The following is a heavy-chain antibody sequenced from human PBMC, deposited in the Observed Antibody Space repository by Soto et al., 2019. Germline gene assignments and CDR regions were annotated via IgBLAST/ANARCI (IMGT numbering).Heavy chain of an antibody. CDR2: IKQDGSEK. D-gene: IGHD3-22*01. Sequence: GGSLRLSCAASGFTFSSYWMSWVRQAPGKGLEWVANIKQDGSEKYYVDSVKGRFTISRDNAKNSLYLQMNSLRAEDTAVYYCASVSSPYYYESSGYYFDYWGQGTLVTVSS. CDR1: GFTFSSYW. CDR3: ASVSSPYYYESSGYYFDY. V-gene: IGHV3-7*01. J-gene: IGHJ4*02.